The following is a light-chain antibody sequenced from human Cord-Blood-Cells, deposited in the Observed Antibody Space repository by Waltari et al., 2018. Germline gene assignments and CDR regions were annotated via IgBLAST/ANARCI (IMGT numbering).Light chain of an antibody. CDR3: QQRSNWPPYT. CDR1: QSVSSY. CDR2: DAS. V-gene: IGKV3-11*01. Sequence: GERATLSCRARQSVSSYLAWYQQKPGQAPRLLIYDASNRATGITARFSGSGSGTDFTLTISSLEPEDFAVYYCQQRSNWPPYTFGQGTKLEIK. J-gene: IGKJ2*01.